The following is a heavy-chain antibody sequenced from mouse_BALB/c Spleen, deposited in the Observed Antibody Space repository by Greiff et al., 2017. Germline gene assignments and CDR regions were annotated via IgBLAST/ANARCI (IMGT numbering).Heavy chain of an antibody. CDR1: GFTFSSYT. V-gene: IGHV5-12-2*01. Sequence: EVMLVESGGGLVQPGGSLKLSCAASGFTFSSYTMSWVRQTPEKRLEWVAYISNGGGSTYYPDTVKGRFTISRDNAKNTLYLQMSSLKSEDTAMYYCARHGGDGYYAMDYWGQGTSVTVSS. CDR3: ARHGGDGYYAMDY. CDR2: ISNGGGST. D-gene: IGHD1-1*02. J-gene: IGHJ4*01.